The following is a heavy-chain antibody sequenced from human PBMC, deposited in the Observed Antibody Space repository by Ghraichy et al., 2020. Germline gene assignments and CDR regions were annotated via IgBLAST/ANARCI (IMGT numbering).Heavy chain of an antibody. CDR1: GGSFSGYY. J-gene: IGHJ6*03. V-gene: IGHV4-34*01. CDR3: ARGGGYCSGGSCYQNRRYYYYYMDV. CDR2: INHSGST. D-gene: IGHD2-15*01. Sequence: SETLSLTCAVYGGSFSGYYWSWIRQPPRKGLEWIGEINHSGSTNYNPSLKSRVTISVDTSKNQFSLKLSSVTAADTAVYYCARGGGYCSGGSCYQNRRYYYYYMDVWGKGTTVTVSS.